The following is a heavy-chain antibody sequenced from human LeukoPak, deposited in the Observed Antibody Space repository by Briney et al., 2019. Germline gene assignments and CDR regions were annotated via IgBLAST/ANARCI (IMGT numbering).Heavy chain of an antibody. CDR1: GFTFSDYR. J-gene: IGHJ5*02. CDR2: IKQDGSDK. Sequence: GGSLRLSCAASGFTFSDYRMTWVRQAPGKGLEWVANIKQDGSDKYYVDSVKGRFTISRDNANNLLYLQMNALRAEDTAVYYCARGGTPRVRVAINWFDPWGQGSLVTVSS. D-gene: IGHD3-16*01. CDR3: ARGGTPRVRVAINWFDP. V-gene: IGHV3-7*03.